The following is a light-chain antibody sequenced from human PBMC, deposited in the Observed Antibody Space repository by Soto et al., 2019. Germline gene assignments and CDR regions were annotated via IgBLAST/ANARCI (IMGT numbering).Light chain of an antibody. J-gene: IGLJ1*01. CDR3: CSYAGSNTYV. V-gene: IGLV2-11*01. CDR1: SSDVGGYKY. Sequence: QSALTQPRSVSGSPGQSVTISCTGTSSDVGGYKYVSWYQQYPGNAPKLLIYDVSQRPSGVPDRFSGSKSDNTASLTISGLQAEDEAGYYCCSYAGSNTYVFGTGTKLTVL. CDR2: DVS.